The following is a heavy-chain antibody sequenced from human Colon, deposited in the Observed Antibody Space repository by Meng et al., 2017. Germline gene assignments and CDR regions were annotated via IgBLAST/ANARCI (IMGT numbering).Heavy chain of an antibody. CDR1: GYTFTDHY. J-gene: IGHJ4*02. D-gene: IGHD1-7*01. Sequence: ASVKVSCKTSGYTFTDHYVHWVRQAPGQGLEWMGWINPKSGDTNSAQNFQGRVTMTWDTSITTAYMEVNSLTSDDTAVYYCARLGLGLGDFSNYLWFDYWGQGTLVTVSS. CDR2: INPKSGDT. CDR3: ARLGLGLGDFSNYLWFDY. V-gene: IGHV1-2*02.